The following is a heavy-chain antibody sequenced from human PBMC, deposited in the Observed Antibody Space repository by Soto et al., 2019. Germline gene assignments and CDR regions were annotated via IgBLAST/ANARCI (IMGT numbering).Heavy chain of an antibody. CDR3: ARDQPGYSYGYGLGY. D-gene: IGHD5-18*01. V-gene: IGHV3-21*01. CDR2: ISSSSYI. CDR1: GFTFSSYS. Sequence: GGSLRLSCAASGFTFSSYSMSWVLQAPGKGLEWVSSISSSSYIYYADSVKGRFTISRDNAKNSLYLQMNSLRAEDTAVYYCARDQPGYSYGYGLGYWGQGTLVTVSS. J-gene: IGHJ4*02.